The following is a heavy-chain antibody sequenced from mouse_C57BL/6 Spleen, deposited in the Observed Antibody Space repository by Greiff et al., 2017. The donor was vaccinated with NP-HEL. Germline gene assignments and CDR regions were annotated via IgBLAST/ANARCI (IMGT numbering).Heavy chain of an antibody. J-gene: IGHJ4*01. D-gene: IGHD2-4*01. CDR3: GRGGLHYAMDY. Sequence: QVQLQQPGAELVRPGSSVKLSCKASGYTFTSYWMHWVKQRPIQGLEWIGNIDPSDSATHYNQKFKDKATLTVDKSSSTAYMQRSSLTSEDSAVYYGGRGGLHYAMDYWGQGTSVTVSS. CDR2: IDPSDSAT. CDR1: GYTFTSYW. V-gene: IGHV1-52*01.